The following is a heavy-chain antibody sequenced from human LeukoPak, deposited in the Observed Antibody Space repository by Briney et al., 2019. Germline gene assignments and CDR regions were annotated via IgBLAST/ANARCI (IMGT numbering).Heavy chain of an antibody. Sequence: GGSLRLSCAASGFTFSSYAMSWVRQAPGKGLEWVAVIWYDGSNKYYADSVKGRFTISRDNSKNTLYLQMNSLRAEDTAVYYCARDPQFPPYYYYYGMDVWGQGTTVTVSS. CDR1: GFTFSSYA. J-gene: IGHJ6*02. CDR2: IWYDGSNK. D-gene: IGHD6-19*01. CDR3: ARDPQFPPYYYYYGMDV. V-gene: IGHV3-33*08.